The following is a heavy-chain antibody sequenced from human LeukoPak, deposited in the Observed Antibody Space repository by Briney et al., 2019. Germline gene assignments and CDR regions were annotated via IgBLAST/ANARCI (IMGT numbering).Heavy chain of an antibody. CDR3: ARGRHDITMIVVVMTSVSYYLDV. CDR1: GGSISNYY. V-gene: IGHV4-59*12. Sequence: PSETLSLTCTVSGGSISNYYWSWIRQPPGKGLEWIGDINPSGSTYYNPSLKSRLTISVDTSKNQFSLKLRSVTAADTAVYYCARGRHDITMIVVVMTSVSYYLDVWGKGTTVTVS. J-gene: IGHJ6*03. D-gene: IGHD3-22*01. CDR2: INPSGST.